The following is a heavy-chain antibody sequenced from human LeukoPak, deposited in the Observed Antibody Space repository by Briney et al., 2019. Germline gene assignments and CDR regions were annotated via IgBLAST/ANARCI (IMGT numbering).Heavy chain of an antibody. CDR1: SGSISSGDYY. V-gene: IGHV4-30-4*08. CDR2: IYYSGST. Sequence: PSQTLSLTCTVSSGSISSGDYYWSWIRQPPGKGLEWIGHIYYSGSTYYNPSLKSRVTISVDTSKNQFSLKLSSVTAADTAVYYCAREESDWYFDLWGRGTLVTVSS. J-gene: IGHJ2*01. CDR3: AREESDWYFDL.